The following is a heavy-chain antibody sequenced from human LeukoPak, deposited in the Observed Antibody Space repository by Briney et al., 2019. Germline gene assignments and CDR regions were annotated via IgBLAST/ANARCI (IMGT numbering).Heavy chain of an antibody. CDR1: GGSTSSYY. V-gene: IGHV4-59*01. D-gene: IGHD2-2*01. J-gene: IGHJ4*02. CDR3: ARGMIVVVPAAPSYYFDY. CDR2: IYYSGST. Sequence: SETLSLTCTVSGGSTSSYYWSWIRQPPGKGLEWIGYIYYSGSTNYNPSLKSRVTISVDTSKNQFSLKLSSVTAADTAVYYCARGMIVVVPAAPSYYFDYWGQGTLVTVSS.